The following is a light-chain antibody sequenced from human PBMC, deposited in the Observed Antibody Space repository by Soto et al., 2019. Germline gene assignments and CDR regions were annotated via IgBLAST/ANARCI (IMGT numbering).Light chain of an antibody. CDR1: QNVNRF. CDR2: ATS. CDR3: QQSYFSQFT. Sequence: DIQVTQYPSSLSASVGDSVTITCRASQNVNRFLHWYQQRPGKAPKLLIYATSTLQTGVPSRFTGSGFGTEFTLTISSLQPEDFGTYFCQQSYFSQFTFGPGTKVDI. V-gene: IGKV1-39*01. J-gene: IGKJ3*01.